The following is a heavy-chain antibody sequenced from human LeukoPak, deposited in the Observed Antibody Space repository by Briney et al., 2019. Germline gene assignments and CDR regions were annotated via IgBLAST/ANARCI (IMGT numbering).Heavy chain of an antibody. V-gene: IGHV3-9*01. Sequence: GRSLRLSCAASGFTFDDYAMHWVRQAPGKGLEWVSGIGWNTGNIGYADSVKGRFTISRDNAQNSLYLQMNSLRAEDTALYYCAKDRGSSWYEGFDYWAREPWSPSPQ. J-gene: IGHJ4*02. CDR1: GFTFDDYA. CDR2: IGWNTGNI. CDR3: AKDRGSSWYEGFDY. D-gene: IGHD6-13*01.